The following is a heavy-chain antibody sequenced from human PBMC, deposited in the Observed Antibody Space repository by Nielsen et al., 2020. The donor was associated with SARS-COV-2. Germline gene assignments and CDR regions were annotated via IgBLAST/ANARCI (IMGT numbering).Heavy chain of an antibody. D-gene: IGHD3-22*01. CDR3: AREWEDYDSSGFDY. CDR2: ISFDGTTK. Sequence: GESLKISCAASGFTFRTYAMHWVRQAPGKGLEWVAIISFDGTTKYNEDSVKGRFTISRGNSKNTLYLQMKSLRAEDTAVYYCAREWEDYDSSGFDYWGQGTLVTVSS. CDR1: GFTFRTYA. J-gene: IGHJ4*02. V-gene: IGHV3-30-3*01.